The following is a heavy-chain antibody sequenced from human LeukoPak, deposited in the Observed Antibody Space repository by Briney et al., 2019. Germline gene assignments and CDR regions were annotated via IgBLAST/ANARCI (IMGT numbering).Heavy chain of an antibody. CDR2: IKNKANGYGT. CDR3: TIVHLGAATRFFDY. D-gene: IGHD1-26*01. J-gene: IGHJ4*02. V-gene: IGHV3-72*01. Sequence: GGSLRLSCAASGFTFSDHYMDWVRQTPGKGLEWVGRIKNKANGYGTLYAASVTGRFVISRDDSKNSLYLQMNSLKTEDTAVYYCTIVHLGAATRFFDYWGQGTLVTVSS. CDR1: GFTFSDHY.